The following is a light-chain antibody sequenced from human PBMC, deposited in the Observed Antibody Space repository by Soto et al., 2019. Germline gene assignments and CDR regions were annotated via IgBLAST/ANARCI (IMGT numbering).Light chain of an antibody. CDR3: QQYSGYSLA. CDR2: DAS. Sequence: DIQMTQSPSTLSASVGDRVPITCRASESISSWLAWYQQKPGKPPKLLIYDASRLKSGVPSRFSGAGSGTQFILTISSMQPDDFATYYCQQYSGYSLAFGGGTKVDIK. CDR1: ESISSW. J-gene: IGKJ4*01. V-gene: IGKV1-5*01.